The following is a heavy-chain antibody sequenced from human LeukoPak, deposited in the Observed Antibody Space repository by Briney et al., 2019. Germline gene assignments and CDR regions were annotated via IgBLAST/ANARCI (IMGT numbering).Heavy chain of an antibody. Sequence: SETLSLTCTVSGSSISSYYWSWIRQPPGQGLEWIGYIYYSGTTNYNPSLKSRVNISLDTAKNQFSLRLSSVTAADTAVYYCARQTAKNVDTARFDSWGQGTLVTVSS. J-gene: IGHJ4*02. D-gene: IGHD5-18*01. CDR1: GSSISSYY. V-gene: IGHV4-59*08. CDR2: IYYSGTT. CDR3: ARQTAKNVDTARFDS.